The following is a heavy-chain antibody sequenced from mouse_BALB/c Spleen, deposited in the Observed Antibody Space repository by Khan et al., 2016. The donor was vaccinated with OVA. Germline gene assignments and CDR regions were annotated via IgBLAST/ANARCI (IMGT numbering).Heavy chain of an antibody. Sequence: VQLKESGPDLVKPGASVKISCKASGYSFTLYYMTWVKQSHGKSLEWIGRVNPNTGGSVYNQEFKGKAILTVDKSSNTAYMELHSLTSEDSAVYYCARGYDFFAYWGQGTLVTVSA. V-gene: IGHV1-18*01. CDR3: ARGYDFFAY. CDR2: VNPNTGGS. J-gene: IGHJ3*01. D-gene: IGHD2-14*01. CDR1: GYSFTLYY.